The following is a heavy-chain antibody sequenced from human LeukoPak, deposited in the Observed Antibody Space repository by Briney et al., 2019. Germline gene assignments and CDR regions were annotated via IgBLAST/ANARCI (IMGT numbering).Heavy chain of an antibody. D-gene: IGHD3-3*01. J-gene: IGHJ6*02. CDR3: AKARITIFGVVITSQTYYYYGMDV. CDR2: ISGSGGST. Sequence: SGGSLRLSCAASGFTFSSYAMSWVRQAPGKGLEWVSAISGSGGSTYYADSVKGRFTISRDNSKNTLYLQMNSLRAEDTAVYYCAKARITIFGVVITSQTYYYYGMDVWGQGTTVTVSS. V-gene: IGHV3-23*01. CDR1: GFTFSSYA.